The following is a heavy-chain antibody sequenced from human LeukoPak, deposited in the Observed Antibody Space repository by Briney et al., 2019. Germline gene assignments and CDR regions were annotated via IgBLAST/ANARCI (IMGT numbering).Heavy chain of an antibody. CDR2: IYYSGST. D-gene: IGHD1-1*01. CDR1: GGSISPYY. J-gene: IGHJ4*02. V-gene: IGHV4-59*01. CDR3: ARVSDWNDFDY. Sequence: SETLSLTCTVSGGSISPYYWSWIRQPPGKRLEWIGYIYYSGSTNYNPSLKGRVTISVDTTKNQFSLKLSSMTAADTAVYYCARVSDWNDFDYWGQGTLVTVSS.